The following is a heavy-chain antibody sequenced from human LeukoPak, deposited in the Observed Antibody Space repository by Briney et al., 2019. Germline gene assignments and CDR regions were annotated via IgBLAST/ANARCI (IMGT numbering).Heavy chain of an antibody. CDR1: GYTFTSYG. CDR2: ISAYNGNT. V-gene: IGHV1-18*01. CDR3: ARTLVPAAIPHNFDY. J-gene: IGHJ4*02. D-gene: IGHD2-2*02. Sequence: ASVKVSCKASGYTFTSYGISWVRQAPGQGLEWMGWISAYNGNTSYAQKLQGRVTMTTDTSTSTAYMELRSLRSDDTAVYYCARTLVPAAIPHNFDYWGQGTLVTVSS.